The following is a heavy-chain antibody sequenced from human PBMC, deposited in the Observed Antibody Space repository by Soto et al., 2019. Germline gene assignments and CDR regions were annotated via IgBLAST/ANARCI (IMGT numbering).Heavy chain of an antibody. J-gene: IGHJ4*02. V-gene: IGHV4-34*01. CDR2: INHSGST. Sequence: SETLSLTCAVYGGSFSCYYWSWIRQPPGKGLEWIGEINHSGSTNYNPSLKSRVTISVDTSKNQFSLRLSSVTAADTAVYYCARGLVGVNWGKGTLVT. CDR3: ARGLVGVN. CDR1: GGSFSCYY. D-gene: IGHD3-22*01.